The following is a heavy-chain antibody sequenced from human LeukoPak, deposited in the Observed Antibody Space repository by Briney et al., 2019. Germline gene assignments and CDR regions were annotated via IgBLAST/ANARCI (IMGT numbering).Heavy chain of an antibody. V-gene: IGHV1-2*02. D-gene: IGHD2-2*01. CDR1: GYTFTGYY. Sequence: ASVKVSCKASGYTFTGYYMHWVRQAPGQGLEWMGWINPNSGGTNYAQKFQDRVTMTRDTSISTAYMELSRLRSDDTAVYYCARDPPRYQLLSSPLPFDYWGQGTLVTVSS. CDR2: INPNSGGT. CDR3: ARDPPRYQLLSSPLPFDY. J-gene: IGHJ4*02.